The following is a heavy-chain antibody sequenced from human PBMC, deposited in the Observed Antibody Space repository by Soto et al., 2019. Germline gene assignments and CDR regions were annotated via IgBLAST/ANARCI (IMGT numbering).Heavy chain of an antibody. Sequence: GSLRLSCAASGFTLSNHDMYWVRQATGKSLEWVSAIGIGGDTYYPASVKGRFTISRQNAKNSLYLQMNNLRAGDTAVYYCARGPGSPRYYNGMDVWGQGTTVNVS. CDR2: IGIGGDT. D-gene: IGHD3-10*01. J-gene: IGHJ6*02. CDR1: GFTLSNHD. CDR3: ARGPGSPRYYNGMDV. V-gene: IGHV3-13*01.